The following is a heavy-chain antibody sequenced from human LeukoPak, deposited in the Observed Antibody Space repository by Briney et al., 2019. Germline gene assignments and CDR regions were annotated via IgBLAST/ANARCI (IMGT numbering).Heavy chain of an antibody. Sequence: ASVKVSCKAFGGTFSSYAISWVRQAPGQGLEWMGGIIPIFGTANYAQKFQGRVTITADKSTSTAYMELSSLRSEDTAVYYCATPGRAYDYVWGSYRYAAFDICGQGTMVTVSS. V-gene: IGHV1-69*06. CDR2: IIPIFGTA. CDR1: GGTFSSYA. D-gene: IGHD3-16*02. CDR3: ATPGRAYDYVWGSYRYAAFDI. J-gene: IGHJ3*02.